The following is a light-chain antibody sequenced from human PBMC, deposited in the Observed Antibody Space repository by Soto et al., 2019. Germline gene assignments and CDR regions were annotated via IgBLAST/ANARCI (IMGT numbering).Light chain of an antibody. CDR1: QSLVYSDGNTY. V-gene: IGKV2-30*01. CDR3: MQGTHWPPWT. Sequence: DVVMTQSPLSLPVTLGQPASISCRSSQSLVYSDGNTYLNWFQQRPGQSPRRLIYKVFNRDSGVPDRFSGSGSGTDFTLKISRVEAEDVGVYYCMQGTHWPPWTFGQGTKVEIK. CDR2: KVF. J-gene: IGKJ1*01.